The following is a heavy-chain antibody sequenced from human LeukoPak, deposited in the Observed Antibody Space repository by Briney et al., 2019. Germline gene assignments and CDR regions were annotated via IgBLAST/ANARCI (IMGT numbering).Heavy chain of an antibody. V-gene: IGHV1-18*01. CDR1: GYTFTSYG. Sequence: ASVKVSCKASGYTFTSYGISWVRQAPGQGLEWMGWISAYNGNTNYAQKLQGRATMTTDTSTSTAYMDLRSLRSDDTAVYYCATDEASTSQGGYWGQGTLVTVSS. CDR2: ISAYNGNT. CDR3: ATDEASTSQGGY. D-gene: IGHD2-2*01. J-gene: IGHJ4*02.